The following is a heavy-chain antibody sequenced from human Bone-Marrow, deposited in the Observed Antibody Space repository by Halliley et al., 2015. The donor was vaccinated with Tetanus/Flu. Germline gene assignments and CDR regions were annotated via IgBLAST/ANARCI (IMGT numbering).Heavy chain of an antibody. V-gene: IGHV5-51*01. CDR2: IFPGASDT. D-gene: IGHD2-8*02. CDR3: ARPDCTAGACYNMDV. Sequence: LIFPGASDTRYSPSFQGQVTMSADKSITTAYLQWSSLRAPDTATYFCARPDCTAGACYNMDVWGQGTTVTVSS. J-gene: IGHJ6*02.